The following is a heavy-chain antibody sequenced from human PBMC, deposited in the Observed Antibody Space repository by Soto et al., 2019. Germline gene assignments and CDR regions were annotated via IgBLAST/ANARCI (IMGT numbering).Heavy chain of an antibody. CDR1: GFIVSSNY. CDR3: LRGRYGSQIH. V-gene: IGHV3-53*04. CDR2: LYSGGAT. J-gene: IGHJ4*02. Sequence: EVLLVESGGGLVQPGGSLSLSCAASGFIVSSNYMTWVRQAPGKGLEWVSLLYSGGATHYAASVKGRFTISSHSSQNTLFLQMNSLRTEDTATYYCLRGRYGSQIHWGQGTKVTVSS. D-gene: IGHD3-10*01.